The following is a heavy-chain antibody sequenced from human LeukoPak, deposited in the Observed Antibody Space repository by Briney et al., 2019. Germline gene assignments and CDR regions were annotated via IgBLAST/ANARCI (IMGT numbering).Heavy chain of an antibody. CDR3: ARDENSNYVYYFDY. CDR1: GFTFSSYA. D-gene: IGHD4-11*01. J-gene: IGHJ4*02. CDR2: ISYDGSNK. V-gene: IGHV3-30-3*01. Sequence: GRSLRLSCAASGFTFSSYAMHWVRQAPGKGLEWVAVISYDGSNKYYADSVKGRFTISRDNSKNTLYLQMNSLRAEDTAVYYCARDENSNYVYYFDYWGQGTLVTVSS.